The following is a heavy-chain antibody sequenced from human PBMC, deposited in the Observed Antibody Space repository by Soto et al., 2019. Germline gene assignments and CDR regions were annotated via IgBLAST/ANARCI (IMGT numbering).Heavy chain of an antibody. V-gene: IGHV3-7*01. D-gene: IGHD2-8*01. CDR3: ARGGCTNGVCLKNWFDP. J-gene: IGHJ5*02. CDR1: GFTFSSYW. Sequence: GGSLRLSCAASGFTFSSYWMSWVRQAPGKGLEWVANIKQDGSEKYYVDSVKGRFTISRDNAKNSLYLQMNSLRAEDTAVYYCARGGCTNGVCLKNWFDPWGQGTLVTVSS. CDR2: IKQDGSEK.